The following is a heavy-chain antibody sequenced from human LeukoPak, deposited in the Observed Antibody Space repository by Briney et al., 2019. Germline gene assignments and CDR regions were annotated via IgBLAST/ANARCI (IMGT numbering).Heavy chain of an antibody. CDR2: ISGGGDST. D-gene: IGHD6-13*01. CDR1: GFPFNYYA. J-gene: IGHJ4*02. Sequence: PGGSLRLSCAASGFPFNYYAMTWVRQAPGMGLEWVSAISGGGDSTYYAGSVKGRFTISRDNSKNTLYLQMNTLRADDTAIYYCAKTNRYISSWYDYWGQGTLVTVSS. CDR3: AKTNRYISSWYDY. V-gene: IGHV3-23*01.